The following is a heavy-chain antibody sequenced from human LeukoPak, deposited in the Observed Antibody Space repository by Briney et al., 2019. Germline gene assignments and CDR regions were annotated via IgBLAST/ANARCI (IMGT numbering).Heavy chain of an antibody. V-gene: IGHV3-21*04. D-gene: IGHD6-13*01. J-gene: IGHJ4*02. CDR2: IGTSSRYA. Sequence: PGGSLRLSCAASGFTFSTYTMNWVRQAPGKGLEWVSSIGTSSRYAYYADSVTGRFTISRDNAKNSLYLQMSTLRAEDTAVYYCATSSSAVGTYYFDYWGQGTLVTVSS. CDR3: ATSSSAVGTYYFDY. CDR1: GFTFSTYT.